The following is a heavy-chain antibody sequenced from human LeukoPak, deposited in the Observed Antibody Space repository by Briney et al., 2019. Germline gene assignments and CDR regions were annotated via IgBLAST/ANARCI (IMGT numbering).Heavy chain of an antibody. CDR2: ISESGDVT. V-gene: IGHV3-23*01. CDR1: GFTFSSYP. Sequence: QPGGSLRLSCVVAGFTFSSYPMSWVRQAPGKGLEWVSVISESGDVTHYADSMKGRFTISRDNTKNTLNLQMNSLRDEDTAIYYCARDSSHYLGSSDYWGQGTLATVSS. D-gene: IGHD6-6*01. J-gene: IGHJ4*02. CDR3: ARDSSHYLGSSDY.